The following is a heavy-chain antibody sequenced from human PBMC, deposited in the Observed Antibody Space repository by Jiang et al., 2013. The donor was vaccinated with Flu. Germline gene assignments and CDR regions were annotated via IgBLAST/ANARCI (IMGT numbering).Heavy chain of an antibody. Sequence: SCKGSGYSFTSYWIGWVRQMPGKGLEWMGIIYPGXSDTRYSPSFQGQVTISADKSISTAYLQWSSLKASDTAMYYCAASLGYCSSTSCYPPGFDYWGQGTLVTVSS. CDR1: GYSFTSYW. CDR2: IYPGXSDT. CDR3: AASLGYCSSTSCYPPGFDY. J-gene: IGHJ4*02. V-gene: IGHV5-51*01. D-gene: IGHD2-2*01.